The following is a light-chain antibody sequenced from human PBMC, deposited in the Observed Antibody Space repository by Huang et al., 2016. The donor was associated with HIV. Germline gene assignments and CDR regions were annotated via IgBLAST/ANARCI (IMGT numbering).Light chain of an antibody. V-gene: IGKV1-13*02. Sequence: AIQLTQSPSSLSASVGDRVTITCRASRDIKTNLAWFHQRPGRAPKFLIVAASFLESGVPSRFSGSGSGTEFTLTINGLQPEDFGTYYCQQVDSYPRTFGQGTNVDVK. CDR2: AAS. CDR1: RDIKTN. J-gene: IGKJ1*01. CDR3: QQVDSYPRT.